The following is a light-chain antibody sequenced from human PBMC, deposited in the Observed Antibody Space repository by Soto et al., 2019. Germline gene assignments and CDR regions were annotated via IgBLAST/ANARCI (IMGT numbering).Light chain of an antibody. V-gene: IGKV4-1*01. CDR1: QRVLYSANNKNY. J-gene: IGKJ4*01. CDR3: QQYLTPPAT. Sequence: DIVMTQSPDSLAVSLGERATINCKSSQRVLYSANNKNYIAWYKQKPGQPPKLLIYWASTRQSGVPDRFSGSGSGKDYTLTISILQVKDVPVYSCQQYLTPPATVGGGTKVEIK. CDR2: WAS.